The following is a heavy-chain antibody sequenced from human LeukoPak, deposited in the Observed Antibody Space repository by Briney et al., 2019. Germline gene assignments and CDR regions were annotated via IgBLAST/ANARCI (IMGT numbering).Heavy chain of an antibody. CDR3: ARDAAYYYAMDV. CDR2: ISTTSTI. V-gene: IGHV3-48*02. J-gene: IGHJ6*02. CDR1: GFTFSSYS. Sequence: GGSLRLSCAASGFTFSSYSMNWVRQAPGKGLEWVSYISTTSTIYYADPVKGRFTISRDNAKNSLYLQMNSLRDEDTAVYYCARDAAYYYAMDVWGQGTTVTVSS.